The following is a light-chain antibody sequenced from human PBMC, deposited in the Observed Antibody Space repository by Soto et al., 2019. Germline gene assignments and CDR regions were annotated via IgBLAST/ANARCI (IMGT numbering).Light chain of an antibody. CDR1: SSNIGSNT. J-gene: IGLJ2*01. CDR2: NNN. Sequence: QSVLTQPPSASGTPGQRITISCSGRSSNIGSNTVNWYQQLPGTAPKLLMYNNNQRPSGVPDRFSGSKSGTSASLAISGLQSEDEADYYCAAWDDSLNGVVFGGGTQLTVL. V-gene: IGLV1-44*01. CDR3: AAWDDSLNGVV.